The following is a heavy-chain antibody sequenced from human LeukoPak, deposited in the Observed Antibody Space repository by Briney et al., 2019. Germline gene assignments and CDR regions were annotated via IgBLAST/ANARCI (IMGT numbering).Heavy chain of an antibody. D-gene: IGHD3-22*01. CDR1: GYSFTSYW. CDR2: IYPGDSDT. Sequence: GESLKISCKGSGYSFTSYWIGWVRQMPGKGLEWMGIIYPGDSDTRYSPSFQGQVTISADKSISTAYLQWSSLKASDTAMYCGARRENDGYTYYYDSSGYDFDYWGQGTLVTVSS. V-gene: IGHV5-51*01. CDR3: ARRENDGYTYYYDSSGYDFDY. J-gene: IGHJ4*02.